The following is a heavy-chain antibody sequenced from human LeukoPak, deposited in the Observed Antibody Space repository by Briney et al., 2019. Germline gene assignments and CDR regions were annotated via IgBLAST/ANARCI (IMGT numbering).Heavy chain of an antibody. CDR3: ARHPALRYFDWLPFDI. CDR2: IYSGGST. CDR1: GFTVSSNY. V-gene: IGHV3-66*04. J-gene: IGHJ3*02. Sequence: PGGSLRLSCAASGFTVSSNYMSWVRQAPGKGLEWVSVIYSGGSTYYADSVKGRFTISRDNSKNTLYLQMNSLRAEDTAVYYCARHPALRYFDWLPFDIWGQGTMVTVSS. D-gene: IGHD3-9*01.